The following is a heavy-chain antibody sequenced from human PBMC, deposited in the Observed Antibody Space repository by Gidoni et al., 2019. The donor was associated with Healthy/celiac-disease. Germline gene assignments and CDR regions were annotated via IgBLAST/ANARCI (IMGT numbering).Heavy chain of an antibody. CDR1: GLTFDDYA. Sequence: EVQLVESGGGLVQPCRSLRLSCAASGLTFDDYAMHWVRQAPGKGLEWVSGISWNSGSIGYADSVKGRFTISRDNAKNPLYLQMNSLRAEDTALYYCAKAPGVTTGQFDYWGQGTLVTVSS. D-gene: IGHD1-1*01. CDR3: AKAPGVTTGQFDY. J-gene: IGHJ4*02. V-gene: IGHV3-9*01. CDR2: ISWNSGSI.